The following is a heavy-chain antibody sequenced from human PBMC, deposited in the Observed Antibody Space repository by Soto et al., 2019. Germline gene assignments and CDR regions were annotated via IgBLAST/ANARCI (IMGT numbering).Heavy chain of an antibody. J-gene: IGHJ6*02. Sequence: SETLSLTCTVSGGSISSGDYYWSWIRQPPGKGLEWIGYIYYSGSTYYNPSLKSRVTISADTSKNQFSLKLSSVTAADTVVYYCARVRVVVVAATGGNYYYGMDVWGQGTTVTVSS. D-gene: IGHD2-15*01. CDR1: GGSISSGDYY. CDR2: IYYSGST. V-gene: IGHV4-30-4*01. CDR3: ARVRVVVVAATGGNYYYGMDV.